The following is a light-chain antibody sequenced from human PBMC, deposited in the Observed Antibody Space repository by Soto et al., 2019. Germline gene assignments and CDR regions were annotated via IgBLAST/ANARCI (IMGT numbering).Light chain of an antibody. CDR1: GSDVCGYNY. CDR3: SSYTSSSTLV. V-gene: IGLV2-14*01. Sequence: QSALTQPASGSGSPGQSITISCTGTGSDVCGYNYVSWYQQHTGKAPKLVIYDFSNRPSGVSNRLSGSKSGNTASLTISGLQAEDEADYYCSSYTSSSTLVFAGGTKLTVL. CDR2: DFS. J-gene: IGLJ2*01.